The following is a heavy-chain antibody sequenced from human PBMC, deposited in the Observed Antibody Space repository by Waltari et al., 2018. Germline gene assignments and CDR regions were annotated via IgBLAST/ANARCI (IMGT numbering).Heavy chain of an antibody. J-gene: IGHJ4*02. D-gene: IGHD6-6*01. CDR3: ARGPIAAHSLYYFDY. CDR2: INHSGST. V-gene: IGHV4-34*01. CDR1: GGSFSGYY. Sequence: QVQLQQWGAGLLKPSETLSLTCAVYGGSFSGYYWSWIRQPPGKGLEWIGEINHSGSTNHNPSLKRRVTISVDTSKNQFSRKLSSGTAADTAVYYCARGPIAAHSLYYFDYWGQGTLVTVSS.